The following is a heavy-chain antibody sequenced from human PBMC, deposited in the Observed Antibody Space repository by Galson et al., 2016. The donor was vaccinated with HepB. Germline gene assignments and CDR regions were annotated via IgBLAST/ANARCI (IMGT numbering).Heavy chain of an antibody. J-gene: IGHJ4*02. CDR3: AKRHENCPPVGGSVDS. D-gene: IGHD1-26*01. CDR2: DSMDGRRK. Sequence: SLRLSCAASGYALRNYGMHWVRQAPGKGLEWVAADSMDGRRKFYADSVKGRFTISRDNSNNMLFLQMSSLRADDTAVYYCAKRHENCPPVGGSVDSWGQGTRFSVS. CDR1: GYALRNYG. V-gene: IGHV3-30*18.